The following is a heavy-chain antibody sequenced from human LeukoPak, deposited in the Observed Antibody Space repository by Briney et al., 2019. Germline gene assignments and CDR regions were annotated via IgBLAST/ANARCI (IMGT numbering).Heavy chain of an antibody. CDR2: ISSSGSTI. D-gene: IGHD1-26*01. J-gene: IGHJ6*03. CDR3: ARALMGAYYYYMDV. Sequence: GGSLRLSCAASGFTFSDYYLSWIRQAPGKGLEWVSYISSSGSTIYYADSVKGRFTISRDNAKNSLYLQMNSLRAEDTAVYYCARALMGAYYYYMDVWGKGTTVTVSS. CDR1: GFTFSDYY. V-gene: IGHV3-11*01.